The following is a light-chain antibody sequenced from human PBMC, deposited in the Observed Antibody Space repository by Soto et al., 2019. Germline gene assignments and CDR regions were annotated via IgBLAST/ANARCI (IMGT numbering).Light chain of an antibody. Sequence: DIQMTQSPSTLSAFVGDRVTITCRASQSIDSWLAWYQQKPGKAPKLLIYKASRLESGVPSRFSGSGYGTXXXXXXXXLQPDDFATYYCQQYNSYPLTFGGGTKVEIK. CDR1: QSIDSW. J-gene: IGKJ4*01. CDR2: KAS. CDR3: QQYNSYPLT. V-gene: IGKV1-5*03.